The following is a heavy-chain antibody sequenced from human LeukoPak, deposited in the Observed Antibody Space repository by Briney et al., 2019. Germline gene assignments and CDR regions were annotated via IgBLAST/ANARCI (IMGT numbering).Heavy chain of an antibody. CDR3: AREVSEGFDF. CDR1: GFTFSSYW. V-gene: IGHV3-21*01. J-gene: IGHJ4*02. CDR2: FGTRSTSI. D-gene: IGHD3-22*01. Sequence: GGSLRLSCAASGFTFSSYWMSWVRQAPGKGLEWVSSFGTRSTSIYHAGSVKGRFAISRDNAKNSLYLQMNSLRAEDTALYYCAREVSEGFDFWGQGTLVTVSS.